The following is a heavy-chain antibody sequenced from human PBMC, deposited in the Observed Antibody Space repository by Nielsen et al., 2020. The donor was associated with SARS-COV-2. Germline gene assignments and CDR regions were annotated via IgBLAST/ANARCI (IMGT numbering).Heavy chain of an antibody. V-gene: IGHV3-21*01. CDR2: ISSSSSYI. D-gene: IGHD3-10*01. CDR3: ARDQGNYGSGSYPYYFDY. Sequence: GGSLRLSCAASGFTFSSYSMNWVRQAPGKGLEWVSSISSSSSYIYYADSVKGRFTISRDNAKNSLYLQMNSLRAEDMAVYYCARDQGNYGSGSYPYYFDYWGQGTLVTVSS. CDR1: GFTFSSYS. J-gene: IGHJ4*02.